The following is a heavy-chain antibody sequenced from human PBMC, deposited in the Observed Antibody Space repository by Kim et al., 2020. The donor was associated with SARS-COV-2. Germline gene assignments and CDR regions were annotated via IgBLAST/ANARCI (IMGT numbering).Heavy chain of an antibody. CDR1: GFTFSSYA. J-gene: IGHJ5*02. CDR2: ISGSGGST. Sequence: GGSLRLSCAASGFTFSSYAMSWVRQAPGKGLEWVSAISGSGGSTYYADSVKGRFTISRDNSKNTLYLQMNSLRAEDTAVYYCAKDRGYCSGGSCYYWFDPWGQGTLVTVSS. D-gene: IGHD2-15*01. CDR3: AKDRGYCSGGSCYYWFDP. V-gene: IGHV3-23*01.